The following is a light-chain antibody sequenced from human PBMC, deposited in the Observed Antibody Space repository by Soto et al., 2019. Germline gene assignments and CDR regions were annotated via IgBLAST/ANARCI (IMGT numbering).Light chain of an antibody. V-gene: IGKV3-11*01. J-gene: IGKJ2*01. Sequence: EIVLTQSPATLSLSPGERATLSCRASQSVSTYLAWYQQKPGQPPRLLIYVASNRATGIPARFSGSGSGTDFTLTITRLEPEDFAVYYCQQRSNWPPYTFGQGTKLEIK. CDR1: QSVSTY. CDR2: VAS. CDR3: QQRSNWPPYT.